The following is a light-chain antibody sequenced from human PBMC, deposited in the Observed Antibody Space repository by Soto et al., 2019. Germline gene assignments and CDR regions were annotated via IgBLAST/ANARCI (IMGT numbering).Light chain of an antibody. CDR1: QSVSSY. Sequence: DIQMTQSPSSLSASVGDRVTITCRASQSVSSYLNWYQQQSGRAPKLLIFGTSNLQSGVPSRFSGSGSGTDFTLTVSSLQPGDFATYYCQQSYSTPYTFGQGTKLEI. V-gene: IGKV1-39*01. CDR2: GTS. J-gene: IGKJ2*01. CDR3: QQSYSTPYT.